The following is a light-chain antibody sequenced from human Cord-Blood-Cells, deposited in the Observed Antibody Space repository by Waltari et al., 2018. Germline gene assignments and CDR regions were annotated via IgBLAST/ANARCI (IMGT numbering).Light chain of an antibody. CDR1: QGISNY. J-gene: IGKJ3*01. Sequence: DIQITQSPSSLSASVGDRVTITCGASQGISNYLAWYQQKPGKVPKLLIYAASTLQSGAPPRFSASGSGTDFTLTISSLQPEDVATYYCQKYNSAPPFPFGPGTKVDIK. CDR3: QKYNSAPPFP. CDR2: AAS. V-gene: IGKV1-27*01.